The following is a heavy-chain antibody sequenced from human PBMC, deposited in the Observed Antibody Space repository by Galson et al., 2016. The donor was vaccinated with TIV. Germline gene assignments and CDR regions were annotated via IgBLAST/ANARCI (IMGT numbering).Heavy chain of an antibody. CDR3: ARTATRKHYYDSTSYYPF. V-gene: IGHV1-69*13. Sequence: SVKVSCKASGNTFISYAVTWVRQAPGQGLEWMGGIISMFGTTNYAQKFQGRVTITADESTGTAYMELSSLSSDDTAMYYCARTATRKHYYDSTSYYPFWGQGTLVTVSS. J-gene: IGHJ4*02. CDR1: GNTFISYA. D-gene: IGHD3-22*01. CDR2: IISMFGTT.